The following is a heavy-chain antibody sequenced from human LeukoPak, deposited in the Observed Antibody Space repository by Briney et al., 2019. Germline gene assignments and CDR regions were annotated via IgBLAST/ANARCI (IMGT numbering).Heavy chain of an antibody. CDR3: AKDLAVTTDY. V-gene: IGHV3-23*01. CDR1: GFTFRNYA. CDR2: ISGSAGST. Sequence: PGGSLRLSCAASGFTFRNYAMSWVRQAPGKGPEWVSAISGSAGSTYYADSVKGRFTISRDNSKNALYLQMNSLRAEDTAVYYCAKDLAVTTDYWGQGTLVTVSS. J-gene: IGHJ4*02. D-gene: IGHD4-17*01.